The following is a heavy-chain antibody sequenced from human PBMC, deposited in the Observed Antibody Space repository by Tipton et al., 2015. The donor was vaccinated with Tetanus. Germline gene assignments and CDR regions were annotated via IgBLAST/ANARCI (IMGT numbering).Heavy chain of an antibody. V-gene: IGHV4-4*07. CDR3: ARVGLVMAARRRNWFDP. Sequence: TLSLTCTVSGGSISSYYWSWIRQPAGKGLEWIGRIYTSGSTNYDPSLKSRVTISVDTSKNQFSLKLSSVTAADTAVYYCARVGLVMAARRRNWFDPWGQGTLVTVSS. D-gene: IGHD6-6*01. CDR2: IYTSGST. CDR1: GGSISSYY. J-gene: IGHJ5*02.